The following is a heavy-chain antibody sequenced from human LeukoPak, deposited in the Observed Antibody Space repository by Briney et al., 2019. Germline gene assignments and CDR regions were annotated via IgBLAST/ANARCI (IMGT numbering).Heavy chain of an antibody. V-gene: IGHV3-74*01. CDR2: INSHGRNT. D-gene: IGHD6-13*01. Sequence: GRCLRLSCAASGFTFSSYWLHWVRHAPGKGLVWVSRINSHGRNTSYTESPKGRFPIPRDNAKNKVYLQMKSLRAEDTAVYYCAREELVQYYYYGMDVWGQGTTVSVSS. CDR1: GFTFSSYW. CDR3: AREELVQYYYYGMDV. J-gene: IGHJ6*02.